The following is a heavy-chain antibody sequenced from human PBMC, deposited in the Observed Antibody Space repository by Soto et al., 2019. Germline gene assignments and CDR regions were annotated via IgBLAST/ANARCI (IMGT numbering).Heavy chain of an antibody. Sequence: PGGSLRLSCAASGFTFDGYGMSWVRQAPGKGLEWVSGINWNGGSTGYADSVKGRFTISRDNAKNSLYLQMNSLRAEDTALYYCAREAITMIVVGHKAFDIWGQGTMVTVSS. CDR3: AREAITMIVVGHKAFDI. CDR1: GFTFDGYG. J-gene: IGHJ3*02. CDR2: INWNGGST. D-gene: IGHD3-22*01. V-gene: IGHV3-20*04.